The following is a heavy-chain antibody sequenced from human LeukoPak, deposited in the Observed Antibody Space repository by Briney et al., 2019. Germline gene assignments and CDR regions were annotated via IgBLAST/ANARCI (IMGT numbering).Heavy chain of an antibody. V-gene: IGHV4-39*01. CDR2: IYYSGST. J-gene: IGHJ4*02. CDR3: ARLVVVPAAVVDY. CDR1: GGSISLNSYY. D-gene: IGHD2-2*01. Sequence: SETLSLTCTVSGGSISLNSYYWGWIRQPPGKGLEWIGSIYYSGSTYYNLSRKSRLTISVDTSKNQFSLKLRSVTAADTAVYYCARLVVVPAAVVDYWGQGTQVTVSS.